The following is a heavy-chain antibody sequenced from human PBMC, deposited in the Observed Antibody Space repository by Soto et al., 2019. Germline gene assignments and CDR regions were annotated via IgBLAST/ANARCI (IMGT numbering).Heavy chain of an antibody. Sequence: SETLSLTCAVYGGSFSGYYWSWIRQPPGKGLEWIGEINHSGSTNYNPSLKSRVTISVDTSKNQFSLKLSSVTAADTAVYYCARERTTRSRRPYYYYYYMDVWGKGTTVTVSS. CDR1: GGSFSGYY. CDR3: ARERTTRSRRPYYYYYYMDV. J-gene: IGHJ6*03. D-gene: IGHD1-1*01. V-gene: IGHV4-34*01. CDR2: INHSGST.